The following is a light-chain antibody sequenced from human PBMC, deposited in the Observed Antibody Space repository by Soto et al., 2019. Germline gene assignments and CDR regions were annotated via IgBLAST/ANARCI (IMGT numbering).Light chain of an antibody. Sequence: EIVLTQSPGTLSVSPGERATLSCRASQTIGSNHLAWYQQKPGQAPSRLIYGTSSRATAIPDRFSGSGSGTDFTLTITRLEPEDSAIYYCQQYVSWTFGQGTKVEIK. J-gene: IGKJ1*01. CDR1: QTIGSNH. V-gene: IGKV3-20*01. CDR3: QQYVSWT. CDR2: GTS.